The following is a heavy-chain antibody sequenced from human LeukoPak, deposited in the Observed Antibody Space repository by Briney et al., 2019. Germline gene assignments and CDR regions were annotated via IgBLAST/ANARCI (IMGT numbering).Heavy chain of an antibody. J-gene: IGHJ3*02. CDR3: ARGGPYSWDGLDI. V-gene: IGHV3-74*01. CDR2: LNRAGGIT. CDR1: GFTFTSYW. Sequence: GGSLRLSCTASGFTFTSYWIHWVRQAPGKGLVWVSTLNRAGGITPYADSVKGRFTISRDNAKNTVYLQMHSLRAEDTAVYYCARGGPYSWDGLDIWGQGTMVTVSS. D-gene: IGHD2-15*01.